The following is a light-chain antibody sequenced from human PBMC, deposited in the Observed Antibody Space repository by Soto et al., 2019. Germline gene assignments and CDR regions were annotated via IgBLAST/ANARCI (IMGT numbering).Light chain of an antibody. CDR2: DVT. V-gene: IGLV2-11*01. CDR3: CSYAGSDTWM. CDR1: SSSVGDYNF. Sequence: QSALTQPRPVSGSPGQSVTISCTGTSSSVGDYNFVSWYQEAPGKAPKLMIYDVTKRPSGVPDRFSGSKSGNTASLNISGLQAEDEADYYCCSYAGSDTWMFGGGTKLTVL. J-gene: IGLJ3*02.